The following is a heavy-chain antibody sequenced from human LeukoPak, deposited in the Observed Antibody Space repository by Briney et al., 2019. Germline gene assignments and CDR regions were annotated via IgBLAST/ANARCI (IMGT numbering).Heavy chain of an antibody. D-gene: IGHD2-2*01. V-gene: IGHV3-7*01. CDR1: GFTFSSYG. J-gene: IGHJ4*02. Sequence: PGGSLRLSCAASGFTFSSYGMHWVRQAPGKELEWVANIKQDGSEKYYVDSVKGRFTISRDNAKNSLYLQMNSLRAEDTAVYYCARDGCSSTSCYHFDYWGQGTLVTVSS. CDR3: ARDGCSSTSCYHFDY. CDR2: IKQDGSEK.